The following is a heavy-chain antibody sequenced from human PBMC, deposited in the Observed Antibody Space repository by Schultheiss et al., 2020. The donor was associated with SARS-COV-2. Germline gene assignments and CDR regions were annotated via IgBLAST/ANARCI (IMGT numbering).Heavy chain of an antibody. CDR2: IGTGGDT. J-gene: IGHJ4*02. Sequence: GGSLRLSCAASGFAFSSYALHWVRRAPGKGLEWVSAIGTGGDTYYADSVKGRFTISRDNSKNTLYLQMNSLRAEDTAVYYCARDSEKSLMADWGQGTLVTAPQ. D-gene: IGHD5-24*01. CDR1: GFAFSSYA. V-gene: IGHV3/OR16-10*01. CDR3: ARDSEKSLMAD.